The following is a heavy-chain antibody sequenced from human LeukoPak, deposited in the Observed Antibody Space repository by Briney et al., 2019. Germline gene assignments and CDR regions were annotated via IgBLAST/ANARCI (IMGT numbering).Heavy chain of an antibody. CDR3: ARGDGYNYFGY. Sequence: GGSLRLSCAASGFTVSSNYMSWVRQAPGKGMEWESVIYVGGSTYYADSVKGRFTISRDNSKNTLSLQMNSLRAEDTAVYYCARGDGYNYFGYWGQGTLVTVSS. CDR2: IYVGGST. CDR1: GFTVSSNY. V-gene: IGHV3-53*01. J-gene: IGHJ4*02. D-gene: IGHD5-24*01.